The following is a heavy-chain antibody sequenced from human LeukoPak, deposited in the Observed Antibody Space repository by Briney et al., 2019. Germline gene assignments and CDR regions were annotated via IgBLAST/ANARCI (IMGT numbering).Heavy chain of an antibody. D-gene: IGHD2-2*01. J-gene: IGHJ5*02. CDR2: IYPGGSDT. CDR1: GYSFTSYW. CDR3: ARLDDCSSTSCPNWFDP. Sequence: GESLKISCKGSGYSFTSYWIGWVRQMPGKGLEWMGIIYPGGSDTRYSPSFQGQVTISADKSISTAYLQWSSLKASDTAMYYCARLDDCSSTSCPNWFDPWGQGTLVTVSS. V-gene: IGHV5-51*01.